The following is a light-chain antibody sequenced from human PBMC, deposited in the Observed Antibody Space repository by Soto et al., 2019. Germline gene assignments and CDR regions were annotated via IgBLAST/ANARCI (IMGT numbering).Light chain of an antibody. J-gene: IGLJ1*01. CDR3: SSYRRVSTYV. Sequence: QSALTQPASVSGSPGQSITVSCTGTSSDVGGYNYVSWYQQHPGKAPRLMIYDVTNRPSGVSNRFSGSKSGNTASLTISGLQAEDEADYYCSSYRRVSTYVFGTGTKLTVL. CDR1: SSDVGGYNY. V-gene: IGLV2-14*01. CDR2: DVT.